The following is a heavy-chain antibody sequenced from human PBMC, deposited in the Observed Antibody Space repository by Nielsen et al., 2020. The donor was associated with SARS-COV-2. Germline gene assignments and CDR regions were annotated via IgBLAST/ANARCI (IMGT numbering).Heavy chain of an antibody. V-gene: IGHV1-2*06. CDR2: INPNSGGT. Sequence: WVRQAPGQGLEWMGRINPNSGGTNYAQKFQGRVTMTRDTSISTAYMELSSLRSEDTAVYYCARYGDDSSGYPQGYYGMDVWGQGTTVTVSS. D-gene: IGHD3-22*01. CDR3: ARYGDDSSGYPQGYYGMDV. J-gene: IGHJ6*02.